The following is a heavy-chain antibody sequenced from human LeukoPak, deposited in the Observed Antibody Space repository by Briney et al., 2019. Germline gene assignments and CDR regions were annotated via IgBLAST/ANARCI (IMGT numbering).Heavy chain of an antibody. CDR1: GFTVSSNY. Sequence: GGSLRLSCAASGFTVSSNYMSWVRQAPGKGLEWVSVIYSGGSTYYADSVKGRFTIPRHNSKNTLYLQMNSLRAEDTAVYYCARDSGYGHFDYWGQGTLVTVSS. CDR3: ARDSGYGHFDY. V-gene: IGHV3-53*04. D-gene: IGHD5-12*01. CDR2: IYSGGST. J-gene: IGHJ4*02.